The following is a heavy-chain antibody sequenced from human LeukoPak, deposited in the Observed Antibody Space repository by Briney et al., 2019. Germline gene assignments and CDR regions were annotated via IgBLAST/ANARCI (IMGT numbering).Heavy chain of an antibody. CDR1: GYSFTSYW. D-gene: IGHD3-3*01. V-gene: IGHV5-51*01. CDR2: TYPGDSDT. J-gene: IGHJ3*02. CDR3: ARGKSYYDFWSGPNAFDI. Sequence: GESLKISCKGSGYSFTSYWIGWVRQMPGKGLEWMGITYPGDSDTRYSPSFQGQVTISADKSISTAYLQWSSLKASDTAMYYCARGKSYYDFWSGPNAFDIWGQGTMVTVSS.